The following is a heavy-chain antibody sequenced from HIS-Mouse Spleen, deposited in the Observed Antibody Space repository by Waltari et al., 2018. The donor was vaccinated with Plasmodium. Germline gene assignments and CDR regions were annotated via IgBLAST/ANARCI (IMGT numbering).Heavy chain of an antibody. CDR3: ASSWYWYFDL. V-gene: IGHV3-7*01. Sequence: EVQLVESGGGLVQPGGSRRLPWAASGFTFSRYWMSWVRQAPGKGLEWVANIKQDGSEKYYVDSVKGRFTISRDNAKNSLYLQMNSLRAEDTAVYYCASSWYWYFDLWGRGTLVTVSS. CDR2: IKQDGSEK. CDR1: GFTFSRYW. J-gene: IGHJ2*01. D-gene: IGHD6-13*01.